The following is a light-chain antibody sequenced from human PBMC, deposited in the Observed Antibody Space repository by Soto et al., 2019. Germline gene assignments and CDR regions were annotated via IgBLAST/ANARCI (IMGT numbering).Light chain of an antibody. CDR1: QFVSSRS. Sequence: PGEIAPLLCRASQFVSSRSLAWYQQKLGQAPRLLIYGASNRATGIPGRFSASGSGTDFTLTITPLEPEDFAVYFCQQYANLPITFGQGTRLEIK. CDR3: QQYANLPIT. CDR2: GAS. V-gene: IGKV3-20*01. J-gene: IGKJ5*01.